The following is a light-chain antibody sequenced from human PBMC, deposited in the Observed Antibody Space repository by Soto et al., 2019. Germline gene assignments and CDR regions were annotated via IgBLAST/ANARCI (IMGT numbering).Light chain of an antibody. CDR3: QQYGSPPWA. CDR2: AAS. V-gene: IGKV3-20*01. CDR1: QSVGSNF. J-gene: IGKJ1*01. Sequence: IVLTQSPGTLSLSPGERATLSCRASQSVGSNFLAWYQQKRGHAPRILIYAASNRARGIPDRFSGSGSGSDFTLTISRLEPEDFAVYYCQQYGSPPWAFGHGTRVEI.